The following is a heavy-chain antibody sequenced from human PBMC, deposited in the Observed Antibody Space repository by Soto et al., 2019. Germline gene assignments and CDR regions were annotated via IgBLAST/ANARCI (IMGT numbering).Heavy chain of an antibody. Sequence: ASVKVSCKASGYTFTSYAMHWVRQAPGQRLEWMGWINAGNGNTKYSQKFQGRVTITRDTSASTAYMELSSLRSEDTAVYYCASSKLEYYYDSSGYYDYWGQGTLVTVYS. V-gene: IGHV1-3*01. CDR1: GYTFTSYA. CDR2: INAGNGNT. D-gene: IGHD3-22*01. J-gene: IGHJ4*02. CDR3: ASSKLEYYYDSSGYYDY.